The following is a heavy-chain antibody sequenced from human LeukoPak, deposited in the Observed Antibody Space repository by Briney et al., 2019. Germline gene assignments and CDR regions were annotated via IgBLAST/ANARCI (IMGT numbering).Heavy chain of an antibody. V-gene: IGHV3-64*01. CDR3: ATASGSQYAEYFQH. Sequence: GGSLRVSSVASGFTFSGYAIHWVRQAPQEGLECVSAITSNGGSTYYANSVKGRFTISRDNSKNTLYLQLGSLRADDMAMYYCATASGSQYAEYFQHWGQGTLVTVS. J-gene: IGHJ1*01. D-gene: IGHD1-26*01. CDR1: GFTFSGYA. CDR2: ITSNGGST.